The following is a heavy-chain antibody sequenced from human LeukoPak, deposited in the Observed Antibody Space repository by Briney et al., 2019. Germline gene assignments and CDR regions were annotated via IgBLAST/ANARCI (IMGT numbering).Heavy chain of an antibody. D-gene: IGHD6-19*01. V-gene: IGHV4-4*07. CDR2: VYTSGST. CDR1: GVSISSYY. Sequence: SETLSLTCTVSGVSISSYYWSWIRQPAGKGLEWIGRVYTSGSTNYNPSLKSRVTMSVDTSKNQFSLKLSSVTAADTAVYYCARGKVVAGTPGQNSWDSWGQGTLVTVSS. J-gene: IGHJ4*02. CDR3: ARGKVVAGTPGQNSWDS.